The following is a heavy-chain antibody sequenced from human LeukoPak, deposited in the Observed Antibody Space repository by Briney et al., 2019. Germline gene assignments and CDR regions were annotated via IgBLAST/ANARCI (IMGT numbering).Heavy chain of an antibody. CDR3: GLYSSSQTAMDV. Sequence: GGSLRLSCAASGLSFSMYWMSWVRQAPGKGLEWVANINQDGSEKYYVDSVKGRFTTSRDNAKNSLYMQMNSLRAEDTAVYYCGLYSSSQTAMDVWGQGTAVTVSS. CDR2: INQDGSEK. V-gene: IGHV3-7*01. D-gene: IGHD2-2*01. J-gene: IGHJ6*02. CDR1: GLSFSMYW.